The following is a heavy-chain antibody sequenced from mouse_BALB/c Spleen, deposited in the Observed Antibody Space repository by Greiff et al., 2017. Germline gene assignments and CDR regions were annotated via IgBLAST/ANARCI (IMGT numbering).Heavy chain of an antibody. V-gene: IGHV5-6*01. CDR2: ISSGGSYT. Sequence: EVQLVESGGDLVKPGGSLKLSCAASGFTFSSYGMSWVRQTPDKRLEWVATISSGGSYTYYPDSVKGRFTISRDNAKNTLYLQMSSLKSEDTAMYYCARHKNYDYDGGGYWGQGTTLTVSS. J-gene: IGHJ2*01. CDR1: GFTFSSYG. D-gene: IGHD2-4*01. CDR3: ARHKNYDYDGGGY.